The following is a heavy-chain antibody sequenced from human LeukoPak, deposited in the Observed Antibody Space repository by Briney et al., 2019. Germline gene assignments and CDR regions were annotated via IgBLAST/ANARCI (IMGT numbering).Heavy chain of an antibody. CDR1: GGSISSYY. CDR2: IYYSGST. J-gene: IGHJ6*03. D-gene: IGHD6-13*01. V-gene: IGHV4-59*01. Sequence: SETLSLTCTVSGGSISSYYWSWIRQPPGKGLEWIGYIYYSGSTNYNPSLKSRVTISVDTSKNQFSLKLSSVTAADTAVYYCARRAAAGPYYYYYYMVVWGKGTTVTISS. CDR3: ARRAAAGPYYYYYYMVV.